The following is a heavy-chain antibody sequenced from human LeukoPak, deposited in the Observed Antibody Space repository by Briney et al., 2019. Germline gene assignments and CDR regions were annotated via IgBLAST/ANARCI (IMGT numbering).Heavy chain of an antibody. Sequence: ASVKVSCKASGYTFTSYDINWVRQATGQGLEWMGWMNPNSGNTGYAQKFQGRVTMTRNTSISTAYMELSSLRSEDTAVYYCARACCQDYDFWSGYYTGISYYYYYMDVWGKGTTVTVSS. CDR3: ARACCQDYDFWSGYYTGISYYYYYMDV. D-gene: IGHD3-3*01. CDR1: GYTFTSYD. V-gene: IGHV1-8*01. J-gene: IGHJ6*03. CDR2: MNPNSGNT.